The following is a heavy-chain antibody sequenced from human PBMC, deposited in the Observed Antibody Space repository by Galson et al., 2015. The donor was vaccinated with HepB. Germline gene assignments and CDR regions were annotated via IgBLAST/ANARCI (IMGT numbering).Heavy chain of an antibody. D-gene: IGHD6-19*01. Sequence: SLRLSCAASGFTFSTYTMHWIRQSPGKGLEWVAVFSSDARNKYYADSVKGRFTISRDNSNNILFLQMNSLRPEDTAVYYCARDRGPTYYRSGWENFFDYWGQGTLVTVSS. CDR1: GFTFSTYT. V-gene: IGHV3-30*04. J-gene: IGHJ4*02. CDR2: FSSDARNK. CDR3: ARDRGPTYYRSGWENFFDY.